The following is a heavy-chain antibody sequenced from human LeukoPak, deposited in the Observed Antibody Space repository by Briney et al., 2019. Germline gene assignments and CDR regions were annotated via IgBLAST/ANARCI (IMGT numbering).Heavy chain of an antibody. CDR1: GFTFSSYG. Sequence: TGGSLRLSCAASGFTFSSYGMPWVRQAPGKGLEWVAVIWYDGSNKYYADSVKGRFTISRDNSKNTLYLQMNSLRAEDTAVYYCARDRSGYCSGGSCYFDYWGQGTLVTVSS. CDR3: ARDRSGYCSGGSCYFDY. V-gene: IGHV3-33*01. CDR2: IWYDGSNK. D-gene: IGHD2-15*01. J-gene: IGHJ4*02.